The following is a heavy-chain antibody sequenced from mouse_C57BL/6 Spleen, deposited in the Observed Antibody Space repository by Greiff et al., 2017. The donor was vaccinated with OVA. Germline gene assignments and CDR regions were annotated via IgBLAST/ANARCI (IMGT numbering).Heavy chain of an antibody. J-gene: IGHJ1*03. CDR2: IYPGSGST. V-gene: IGHV1-55*01. D-gene: IGHD1-1*01. CDR3: ARSLSTTVGGYFDV. Sequence: VLLQQPGAELVKPGASVKMSCKASGYTFTSYWITWVKQRPGQGLEWIGDIYPGSGSTNYNEKFKSKATLTVDTSSSTAYMQLSSLTSEDSAVYDCARSLSTTVGGYFDVWGTGTTVTVSS. CDR1: GYTFTSYW.